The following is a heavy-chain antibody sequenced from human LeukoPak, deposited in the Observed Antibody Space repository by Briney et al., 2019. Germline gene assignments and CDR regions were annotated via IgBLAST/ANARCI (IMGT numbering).Heavy chain of an antibody. CDR1: GGSIRDYQ. CDR3: ARDSAPYSSGWYHYFDY. CDR2: IWYDGSNK. Sequence: LSLTCAVSGGSIRDYQWSWVRQAPGKGLEGVAVIWYDGSNKYYADSVKGRFTISRDNSKNTLSLQMNSLRAEDTAVYYCARDSAPYSSGWYHYFDYWGQGTLVTVSS. J-gene: IGHJ4*02. D-gene: IGHD6-19*01. V-gene: IGHV3-33*08.